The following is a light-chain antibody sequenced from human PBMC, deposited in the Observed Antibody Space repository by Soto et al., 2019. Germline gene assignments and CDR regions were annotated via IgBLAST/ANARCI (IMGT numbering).Light chain of an antibody. J-gene: IGLJ2*01. V-gene: IGLV7-46*01. CDR2: DTS. CDR1: TGAVTSGQC. CDR3: LLFNSGAGV. Sequence: QAVVTQEPSLTVSPGGTVTLTCGSSTGAVTSGQCPYWFQQKPGQAPRTLIYDTSNKHSWTPARFSGSLLGGKAALTLSGAGPGVEPAYYCLLFNSGAGVIGGGTKGTV.